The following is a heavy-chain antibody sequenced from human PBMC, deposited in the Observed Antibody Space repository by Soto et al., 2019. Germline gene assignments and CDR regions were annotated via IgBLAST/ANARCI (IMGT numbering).Heavy chain of an antibody. CDR1: GYSFISYW. CDR2: IFPGVSDT. V-gene: IGHV5-51*01. CDR3: ARHMPLTHSSGYPDYYYYSVMDD. Sequence: GESLKISCKGSGYSFISYWIGWVRQMPGKGLEWMGIIFPGVSDTRYSPSFQGQVTISADKSTRTAYLQWSSLKASDTAMYYCARHMPLTHSSGYPDYYYYSVMDDLGQGTTVNVSS. D-gene: IGHD3-22*01. J-gene: IGHJ6*02.